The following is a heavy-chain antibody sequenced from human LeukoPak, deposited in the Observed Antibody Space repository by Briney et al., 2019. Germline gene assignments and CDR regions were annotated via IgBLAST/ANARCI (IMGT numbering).Heavy chain of an antibody. CDR2: IYHSGRT. D-gene: IGHD1-26*01. Sequence: SGTLSLTCAVCGGSISSRNWWSWLRPPPGKGLEWIGEIYHSGRTNYSPSLKRLVTISVHKYKNHFSLNLSSVTAADTAVYYCARDWGGSYRALRSWFDPWGQGTLVTVSS. J-gene: IGHJ5*02. V-gene: IGHV4-4*02. CDR3: ARDWGGSYRALRSWFDP. CDR1: GGSISSRNW.